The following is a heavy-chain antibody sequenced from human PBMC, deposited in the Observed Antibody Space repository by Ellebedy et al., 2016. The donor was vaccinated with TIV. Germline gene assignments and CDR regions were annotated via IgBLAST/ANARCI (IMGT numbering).Heavy chain of an antibody. V-gene: IGHV3-30*18. Sequence: PGGSLRLSCAASGFAFSSYGMHWVRQAPGKGLEWVAVISYHGSHKYYADSVKGRFTISRDNSKNTLYLQMNSLRAEDTAVYYCAQDRYCSDDSCYWVDYWGQGTLVTVSS. J-gene: IGHJ4*02. D-gene: IGHD2-15*01. CDR2: ISYHGSHK. CDR3: AQDRYCSDDSCYWVDY. CDR1: GFAFSSYG.